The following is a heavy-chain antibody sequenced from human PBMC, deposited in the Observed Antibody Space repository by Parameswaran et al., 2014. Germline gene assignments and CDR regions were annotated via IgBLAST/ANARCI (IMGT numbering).Heavy chain of an antibody. Sequence: WIRQPPREGAWSGSSSITSSSSYIYFADSVKGRFTISRDNAKNSLYLQMNSLRAEDTAVYYCARGRSAPDNYYGSGSHDYWGQGTLVTVSS. J-gene: IGHJ4*02. CDR2: ITSSSSYI. D-gene: IGHD3-10*01. CDR3: ARGRSAPDNYYGSGSHDY. V-gene: IGHV3-21*01.